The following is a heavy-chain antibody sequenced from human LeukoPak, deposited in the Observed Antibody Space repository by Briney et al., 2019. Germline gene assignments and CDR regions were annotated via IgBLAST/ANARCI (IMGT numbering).Heavy chain of an antibody. V-gene: IGHV4-39*01. D-gene: IGHD2-8*02. CDR2: IFYSGSV. CDR3: ARLHQIVPGAVNNYYMDI. Sequence: SETLSLTCGVSGGSISSSNYQWAWVRHTPGKGLESLGTIFYSGSVYYNPSLKSRVPLSVDTSKNQFSLTLNSLTAADTAVYSCARLHQIVPGAVNNYYMDIWGKGTTVIVSS. J-gene: IGHJ6*03. CDR1: GGSISSSNYQ.